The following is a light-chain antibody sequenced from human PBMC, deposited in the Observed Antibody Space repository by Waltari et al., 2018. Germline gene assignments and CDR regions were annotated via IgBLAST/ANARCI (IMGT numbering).Light chain of an antibody. Sequence: QSALTQPASVSGSPGQSITISCTGTSSDVGGYNYVSWYQQHPGKAPKHMIYDVSKRPSGVSNRFSGSKSGNTASLTISGLQAEDEADYYCSSYTSSSILWVFGTGTKVTVL. V-gene: IGLV2-14*01. J-gene: IGLJ1*01. CDR1: SSDVGGYNY. CDR2: DVS. CDR3: SSYTSSSILWV.